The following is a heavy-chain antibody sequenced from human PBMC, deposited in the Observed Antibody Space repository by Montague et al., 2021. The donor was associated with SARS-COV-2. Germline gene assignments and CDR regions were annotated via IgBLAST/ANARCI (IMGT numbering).Heavy chain of an antibody. J-gene: IGHJ4*02. V-gene: IGHV4-34*01. D-gene: IGHD4-17*01. CDR1: GGSFRGYF. Sequence: SETLSLTCAVQGGSFRGYFWCWIRQSPGEGLVWIGEINHSGSTNYNPSLNIRGTISAVTSQNQFSLKVSSVTASDTAVYYCSRGADYDGDYRGTLRYWGQGTLVSVSS. CDR2: INHSGST. CDR3: SRGADYDGDYRGTLRY.